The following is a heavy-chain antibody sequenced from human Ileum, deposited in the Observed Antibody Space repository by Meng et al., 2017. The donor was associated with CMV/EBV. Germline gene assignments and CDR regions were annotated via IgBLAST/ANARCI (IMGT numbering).Heavy chain of an antibody. Sequence: GGSLRLSCAASGFTFSSYAMHWVRQVPGKGLEWVAFISYDGRNIYYADSVKGRFTISTDKSKNTLYLQMNSLRGEDTAVYYCATGGWQQPRFDYWGQGTVVTVSS. D-gene: IGHD5-24*01. CDR1: GFTFSSYA. CDR2: ISYDGRNI. J-gene: IGHJ4*02. V-gene: IGHV3-30*04. CDR3: ATGGWQQPRFDY.